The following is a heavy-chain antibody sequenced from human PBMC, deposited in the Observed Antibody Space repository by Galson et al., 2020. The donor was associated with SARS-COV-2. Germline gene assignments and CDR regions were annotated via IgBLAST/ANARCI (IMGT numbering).Heavy chain of an antibody. V-gene: IGHV3-15*01. J-gene: IGHJ4*02. D-gene: IGHD3-16*01. CDR1: GFTLNNAW. Sequence: GGSLRLSCAVSGFTLNNAWMNWVRQVPGKGLEWVGRIKSKIDGGAIDYAAPVKGRFSMSRDDSKNTLYLQMNSLKTEGTAVYYCTTDDPNLGFREGIEYWGQGTLGTGSS. CDR3: TTDDPNLGFREGIEY. CDR2: IKSKIDGGAI.